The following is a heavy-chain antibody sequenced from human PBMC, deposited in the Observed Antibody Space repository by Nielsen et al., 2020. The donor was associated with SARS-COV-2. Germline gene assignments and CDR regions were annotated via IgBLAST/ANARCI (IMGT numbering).Heavy chain of an antibody. Sequence: GESLKISCAASGFTFRSYGMHWVRQAPGKGLEWVAVIWYDGSNKYYADSVKGRFTISRDNSKNTLYLQMNSLRAEDTAVYYCARGGGCSSTSCKGYYYYGMDVWGQGTTVTVSS. J-gene: IGHJ6*02. D-gene: IGHD2-2*01. CDR2: IWYDGSNK. CDR3: ARGGGCSSTSCKGYYYYGMDV. V-gene: IGHV3-33*08. CDR1: GFTFRSYG.